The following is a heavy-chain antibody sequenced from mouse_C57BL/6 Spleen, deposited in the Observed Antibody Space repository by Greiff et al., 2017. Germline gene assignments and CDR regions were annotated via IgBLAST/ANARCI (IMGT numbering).Heavy chain of an antibody. CDR3: ARGNYPIHAMDY. CDR2: IDPSDSYT. J-gene: IGHJ4*01. Sequence: QVQLQQPGAELVMPGASVKLSCKASGYTFTSYWMHWVKQRPGQGLEWIGEIDPSDSYTNYNQKFKGKSTLTVDKSSSTAYMQLSSLTSEDSAVYYCARGNYPIHAMDYWGQGTSVTVSS. V-gene: IGHV1-69*01. CDR1: GYTFTSYW. D-gene: IGHD2-1*01.